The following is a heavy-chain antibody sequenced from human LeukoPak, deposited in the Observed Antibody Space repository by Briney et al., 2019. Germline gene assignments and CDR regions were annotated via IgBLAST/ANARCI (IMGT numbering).Heavy chain of an antibody. CDR2: IYYSGST. CDR3: ATYETTVTATEYYFDY. D-gene: IGHD4-17*01. J-gene: IGHJ4*02. CDR1: GGSISSSSYY. Sequence: SETLSLTCTVSGGSISSSSYYWGWIRQPPGKGLEWIGSIYYSGSTYYNPSLKSRVTISVDTSKNQFSLKLSSVTAADTAVYYCATYETTVTATEYYFDYWGQGTLVTVPS. V-gene: IGHV4-39*01.